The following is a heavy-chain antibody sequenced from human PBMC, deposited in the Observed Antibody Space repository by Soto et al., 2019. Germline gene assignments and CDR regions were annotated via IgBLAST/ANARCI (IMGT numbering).Heavy chain of an antibody. CDR3: ARVGRVSNGGYLDY. D-gene: IGHD3-22*01. CDR1: GGSISSGTFY. V-gene: IGHV4-31*03. Sequence: SATLSLTCTVSGGSISSGTFYWSWFRQHPGKGLEWICYSSSTGETCYDPSLKSRLTISVDTSKNQFSLTLSSVPAADTAVYYCARVGRVSNGGYLDYWGRGTLVTVSS. J-gene: IGHJ4*02. CDR2: SSSTGET.